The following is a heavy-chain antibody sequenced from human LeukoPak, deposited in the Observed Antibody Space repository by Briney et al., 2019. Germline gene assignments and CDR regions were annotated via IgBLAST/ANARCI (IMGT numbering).Heavy chain of an antibody. J-gene: IGHJ4*02. Sequence: GGSLRLSCAASGFTFSSYEFNWVRQVPGKGLEWVSYISSSGNTIYYADSVKGRFTVSRDNAKNSLFLQMNGLRAEDTAIYYCARERIYGDYYDYWGQGALVTVSS. V-gene: IGHV3-48*03. D-gene: IGHD4-17*01. CDR3: ARERIYGDYYDY. CDR1: GFTFSSYE. CDR2: ISSSGNTI.